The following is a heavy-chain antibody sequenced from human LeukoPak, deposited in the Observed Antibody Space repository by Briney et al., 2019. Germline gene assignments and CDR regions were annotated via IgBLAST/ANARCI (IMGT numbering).Heavy chain of an antibody. J-gene: IGHJ4*02. CDR1: GFTFSSYA. CDR2: ISGSGGST. CDR3: GKGYCSGATCAPYSDY. V-gene: IGHV3-23*01. Sequence: PGGSLRLSCAASGFTFSSYAISWVRQAPGKGLEWVSVISGSGGSTYYADSVKGRFTISRDNSKNTLYLQMNSLRAEDTAVYFCGKGYCSGATCAPYSDYWGQGTLVTVSS. D-gene: IGHD2-15*01.